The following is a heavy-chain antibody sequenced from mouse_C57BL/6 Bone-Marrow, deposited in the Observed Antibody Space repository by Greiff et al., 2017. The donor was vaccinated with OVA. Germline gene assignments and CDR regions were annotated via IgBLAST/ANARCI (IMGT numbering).Heavy chain of an antibody. CDR1: GYSITSGYY. V-gene: IGHV3-6*01. Sequence: EVQRVESGPGLVKPSQSLSLTCSVTGYSITSGYYWNWIRQFPGNKLEWMGYISYDGSNNYNPSLKNRISITRDTSKNQFFLKLNSVTTEDTATYYCARRGGLLLLDYWGQGTSVTVSS. CDR3: ARRGGLLLLDY. D-gene: IGHD1-1*02. CDR2: ISYDGSN. J-gene: IGHJ4*01.